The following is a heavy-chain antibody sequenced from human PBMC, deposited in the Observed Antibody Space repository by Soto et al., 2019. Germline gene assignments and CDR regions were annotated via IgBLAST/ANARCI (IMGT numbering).Heavy chain of an antibody. Sequence: QVQLQESGPGLVKPSGTLSLTCAVSGGAIGSSKWWSWVRQPPGKGLEWIGEIYQSGSTNYNPSLESRVRMSVDKSRNQFSLKLTSVSAADTAVYYCARASATIAAAAIFDYWGQGTLVTVSS. CDR1: GGAIGSSKW. CDR3: ARASATIAAAAIFDY. J-gene: IGHJ4*02. D-gene: IGHD6-13*01. CDR2: IYQSGST. V-gene: IGHV4-4*02.